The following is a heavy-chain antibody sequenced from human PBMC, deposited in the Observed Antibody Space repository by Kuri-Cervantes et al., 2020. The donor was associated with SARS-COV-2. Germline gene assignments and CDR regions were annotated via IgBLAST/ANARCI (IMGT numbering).Heavy chain of an antibody. J-gene: IGHJ4*02. CDR3: ARDPYYYDSSGYHGSDY. CDR1: GGTFSSYA. D-gene: IGHD3-22*01. Sequence: SVKVSCKASGGTFSSYAISWVRQAPGQGLEWMGRIIPILGIANYAQKFQGRVTITADKSTSTAYMELSSLRSEDTAVYYCARDPYYYDSSGYHGSDYWGRGTLVTVSS. V-gene: IGHV1-69*04. CDR2: IIPILGIA.